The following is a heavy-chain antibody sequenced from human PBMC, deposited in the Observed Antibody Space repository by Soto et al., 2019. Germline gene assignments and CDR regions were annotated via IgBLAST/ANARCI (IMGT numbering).Heavy chain of an antibody. D-gene: IGHD3-22*01. J-gene: IGHJ4*02. V-gene: IGHV3-15*01. CDR2: IKSKTDGGTT. CDR1: GFTFSNAW. CDR3: TTGRAHYYDSSKVDY. Sequence: EVQLVESGGGLVKPGGSLRLSCAAYGFTFSNAWMSWVRQAPGKGLAWVGRIKSKTDGGTTDYAAPVKGRFTISRDDSKNTLYLQMNSLKTEDTAVYYCTTGRAHYYDSSKVDYWGQGTLVTVSS.